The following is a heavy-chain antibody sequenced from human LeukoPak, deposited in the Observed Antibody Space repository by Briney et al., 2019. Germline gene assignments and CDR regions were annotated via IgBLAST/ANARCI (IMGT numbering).Heavy chain of an antibody. J-gene: IGHJ4*02. Sequence: GGSLRLSCAASGFTFSNAWMSWVRQAPGKGLVWVSRINSDGSSTSYADSVKGRFTISRDNAKNTLYLQMNSLRAEDTAVYYCARGGRYSSSPIDYWGQGTLVTVSS. CDR1: GFTFSNAW. V-gene: IGHV3-74*01. CDR3: ARGGRYSSSPIDY. D-gene: IGHD6-13*01. CDR2: INSDGSST.